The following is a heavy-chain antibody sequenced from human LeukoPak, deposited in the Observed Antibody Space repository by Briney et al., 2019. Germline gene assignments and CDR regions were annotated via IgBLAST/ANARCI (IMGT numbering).Heavy chain of an antibody. J-gene: IGHJ4*02. CDR2: INVDGTST. D-gene: IGHD1-26*01. CDR3: ARDLTLSGTDQESLGYFDS. Sequence: GGSLRLSCAASEFTFSRYWMHWVRQAPGQGLMWVSRINVDGTSTSYADSVKGRFFISRDNAKNTLYLQMNSLRVEDTAVYYCARDLTLSGTDQESLGYFDSWGQGTLVTVSS. V-gene: IGHV3-74*01. CDR1: EFTFSRYW.